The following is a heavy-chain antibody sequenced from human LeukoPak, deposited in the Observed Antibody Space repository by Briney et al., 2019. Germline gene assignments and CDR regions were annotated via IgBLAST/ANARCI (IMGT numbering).Heavy chain of an antibody. J-gene: IGHJ4*02. CDR1: GFTFSSYA. V-gene: IGHV3-64*01. D-gene: IGHD2-15*01. CDR3: TTRLQHHFDY. CDR2: ISSNGGST. Sequence: GGSLRLSCAASGFTFSSYAMHWVRQAPGKGLEYVSAISSNGGSTYYANSVKGRFTISRDNSKNTLYLQMGSLRAEDTAVYYCTTRLQHHFDYWGQGTQVTVSS.